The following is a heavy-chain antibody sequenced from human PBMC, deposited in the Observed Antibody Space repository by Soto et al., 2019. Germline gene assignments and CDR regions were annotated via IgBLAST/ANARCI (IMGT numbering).Heavy chain of an antibody. CDR1: GFTVSSNY. D-gene: IGHD6-13*01. CDR3: ARDRGSSSYYYGMDV. V-gene: IGHV3-53*01. J-gene: IGHJ6*02. Sequence: PGGSLRLSCAASGFTVSSNYMSWVRQAPGKGLEWVSVIYSGGSTYYADSVKGRFTISRDNSKNTLYLQMNSLRAEDTAVYYCARDRGSSSYYYGMDVWGQGTTVTVSS. CDR2: IYSGGST.